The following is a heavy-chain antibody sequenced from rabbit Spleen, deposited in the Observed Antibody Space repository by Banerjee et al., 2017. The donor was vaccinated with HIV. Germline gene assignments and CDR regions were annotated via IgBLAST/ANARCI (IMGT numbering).Heavy chain of an antibody. J-gene: IGHJ4*01. Sequence: QSLEESGGGLVQPEGSLTLTCTASGFRLSSYYYMCWVRQAPGKGLEWIACINTATGKAVYASWAKGRFTISKTSSTTVTLQMTSLTAADTATYFCARDLVSVIGWNFNLWGQGTLVTVS. CDR3: ARDLVSVIGWNFNL. CDR2: INTATGKA. CDR1: GFRLSSYYY. D-gene: IGHD1-1*01. V-gene: IGHV1S40*01.